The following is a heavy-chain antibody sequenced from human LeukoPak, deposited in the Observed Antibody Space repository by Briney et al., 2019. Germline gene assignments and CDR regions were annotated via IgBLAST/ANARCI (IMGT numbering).Heavy chain of an antibody. D-gene: IGHD6-19*01. CDR2: INHSGDT. V-gene: IGHV4-34*01. Sequence: PSETLSLTCAVFRGSFSGYYWSWIRQPPGKGLEWIGEINHSGDTNYNPSLKSRVTISADTSKIQFSLSLSSVTAADTAVYYCARPSTGGAGDDAFDIWGQGTMVTVSS. CDR1: RGSFSGYY. CDR3: ARPSTGGAGDDAFDI. J-gene: IGHJ3*02.